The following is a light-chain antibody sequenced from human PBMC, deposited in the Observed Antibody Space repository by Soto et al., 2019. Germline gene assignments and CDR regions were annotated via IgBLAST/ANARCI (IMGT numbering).Light chain of an antibody. J-gene: IGKJ1*01. V-gene: IGKV3-15*01. CDR1: QSVSSK. CDR2: GAS. Sequence: EIVMTQSPVTLSVSPGERATLSCRASQSVSSKLAWYQQKPGQGPRLLIYGASTRATGIPARFSGSGSETEFTLTISSLQSEDFAVYYCQHYSTWLWTFGQGTKVEIK. CDR3: QHYSTWLWT.